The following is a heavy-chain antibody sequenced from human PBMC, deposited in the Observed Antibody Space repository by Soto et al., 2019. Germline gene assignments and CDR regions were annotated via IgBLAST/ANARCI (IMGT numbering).Heavy chain of an antibody. D-gene: IGHD2-15*01. CDR1: GGSFSGYY. V-gene: IGHV4-34*01. Sequence: SKTLSLTCAVYGGSFSGYYWSWIRQPPGKGLEWIREINHSGSTNYNPSLKSRVTISVDTSKNQFSLKLSSVTAADTAVYYCASRWLRRYCSGGSCYSRPLRWYYMDVWGKGTTVTVSS. CDR3: ASRWLRRYCSGGSCYSRPLRWYYMDV. CDR2: INHSGST. J-gene: IGHJ6*03.